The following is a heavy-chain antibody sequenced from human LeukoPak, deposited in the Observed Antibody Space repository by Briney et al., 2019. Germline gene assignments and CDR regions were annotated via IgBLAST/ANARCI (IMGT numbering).Heavy chain of an antibody. J-gene: IGHJ6*02. CDR3: ARLGVVTTFYYYGMDV. CDR2: IYYSGST. D-gene: IGHD5-12*01. CDR1: GGSISSYY. V-gene: IGHV4-59*08. Sequence: PSETLSLTCTVSGGSISSYYWSWIRQPPGKGLEWIGYIYYSGSTNYNPSPKSRVTISVDTSKNQFSLKLSSVTAADTAVYYCARLGVVTTFYYYGMDVWGQGTTVTVSS.